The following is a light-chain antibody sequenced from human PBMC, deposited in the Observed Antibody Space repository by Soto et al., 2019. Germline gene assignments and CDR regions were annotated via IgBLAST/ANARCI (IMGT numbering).Light chain of an antibody. J-gene: IGKJ5*01. CDR2: DAT. CDR3: QQFNSYLIT. Sequence: ALQLTQSPSSLSASVGDRVTITCRASQGISSALAWYQQKPGKALKLLIYDATSLESGVPSRFSVSGSVTDFTVSISSVQPEDFATYYCQQFNSYLITFGQGTRLEIK. V-gene: IGKV1-13*02. CDR1: QGISSA.